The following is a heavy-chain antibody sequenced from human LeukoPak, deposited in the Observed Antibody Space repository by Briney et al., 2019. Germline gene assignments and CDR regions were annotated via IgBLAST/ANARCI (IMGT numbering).Heavy chain of an antibody. CDR1: GFTFSDYY. Sequence: PGGSLRLSCAASGFTFSDYYMSWIRQAPGKGLKWVSYISSGGSTIYYADSVKGRFTISRDNAKNSVYLQMNSLRAEDTAVYYCAREGVIAARSRYYFDYWGQGTLVTVSS. V-gene: IGHV3-11*04. D-gene: IGHD6-6*01. CDR3: AREGVIAARSRYYFDY. J-gene: IGHJ4*02. CDR2: ISSGGSTI.